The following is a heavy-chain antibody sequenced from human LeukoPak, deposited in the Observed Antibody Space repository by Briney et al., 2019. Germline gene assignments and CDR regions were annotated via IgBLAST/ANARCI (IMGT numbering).Heavy chain of an antibody. J-gene: IGHJ4*02. CDR1: GGTFSSYA. V-gene: IGHV1-69*01. Sequence: GSSVKVSCKASGGTFSSYAISWVRQAPGQGLEWTGGIIPIFGTANYAQKFQGRVTITADESTSTAYMELSSLRSEDTAVYYCARLKYCTNGVCYAGFDYWGQGTLVTVSS. CDR3: ARLKYCTNGVCYAGFDY. D-gene: IGHD2-8*01. CDR2: IIPIFGTA.